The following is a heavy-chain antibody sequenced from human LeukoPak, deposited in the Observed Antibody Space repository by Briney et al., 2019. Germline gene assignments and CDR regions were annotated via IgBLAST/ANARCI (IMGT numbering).Heavy chain of an antibody. V-gene: IGHV3-21*01. CDR1: GFTFSSYS. CDR2: ISSSSSYI. D-gene: IGHD3-10*01. CDR3: ASGAGQGIYYYYMDV. J-gene: IGHJ6*03. Sequence: GGSLRLSCAASGFTFSSYSMNWVRQAPGKGLEWVSSISSSSSYIYYADSVKGRFTISRDNAKNSLYLQMNSLRAEDTAVYYCASGAGQGIYYYYMDVWGKGTTVTVSS.